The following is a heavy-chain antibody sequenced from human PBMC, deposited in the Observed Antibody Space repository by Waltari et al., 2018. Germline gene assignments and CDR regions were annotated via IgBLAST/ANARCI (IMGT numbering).Heavy chain of an antibody. CDR3: TRGSRYCRDP. D-gene: IGHD2-15*01. CDR1: GFPFNDYY. J-gene: IGHJ5*02. CDR2: ISNRGNNI. V-gene: IGHV3-11*01. Sequence: QVQLVESGGGLVQPGGSLRLSCAASGFPFNDYYMSWIRQAPGKGVEWFSYISNRGNNIYYAGYVRGRFTLSRDNAKNSLYLQMNSLRAEDTAVYYCTRGSRYCRDPWGQGTLVTVSS.